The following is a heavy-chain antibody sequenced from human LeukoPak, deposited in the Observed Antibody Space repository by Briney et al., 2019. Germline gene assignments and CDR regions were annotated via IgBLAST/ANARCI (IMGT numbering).Heavy chain of an antibody. CDR2: IFSNGNT. Sequence: SSETLSLTCTVSGGSISSGPYYWTWIRQPAGKGLEWIGHIFSNGNTNYKSSLKSRVTISIDMSKNQFSLRLTSVTAADTAVYYCARERLVRGREMDNWGQGTLVTVTS. CDR1: GGSISSGPYY. V-gene: IGHV4-61*09. D-gene: IGHD3-10*01. J-gene: IGHJ4*02. CDR3: ARERLVRGREMDN.